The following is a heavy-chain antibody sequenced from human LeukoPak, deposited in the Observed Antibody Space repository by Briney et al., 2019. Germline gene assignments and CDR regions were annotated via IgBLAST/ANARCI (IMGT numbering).Heavy chain of an antibody. V-gene: IGHV3-9*03. J-gene: IGHJ4*02. CDR1: GFTFDDYA. CDR3: AKGDSSGYYNNYFGY. Sequence: PGGSLRLSCAASGFTFDDYAMHWVRQAPGKGLEWVSGISWNSGSIGYADSVKGRFTISRDNAKNSLYLQMNSLRAEDMALYYCAKGDSSGYYNNYFGYWGQGTLVTVSS. D-gene: IGHD3-22*01. CDR2: ISWNSGSI.